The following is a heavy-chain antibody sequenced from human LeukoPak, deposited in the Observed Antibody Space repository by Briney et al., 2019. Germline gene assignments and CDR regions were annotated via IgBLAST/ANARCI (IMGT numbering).Heavy chain of an antibody. J-gene: IGHJ4*02. CDR2: IKQDGSEK. CDR3: ARAQSPYQLLSPFDY. CDR1: GFTFSSYW. Sequence: GGSLRLSCAASGFTFSSYWMSWVRQAPGKGLEWVANIKQDGSEKYYVDSVKGRFTISRDNAKNSLYLQMNSLRAEDTAVYYCARAQSPYQLLSPFDYWGQGTLVTLSS. V-gene: IGHV3-7*01. D-gene: IGHD2-2*01.